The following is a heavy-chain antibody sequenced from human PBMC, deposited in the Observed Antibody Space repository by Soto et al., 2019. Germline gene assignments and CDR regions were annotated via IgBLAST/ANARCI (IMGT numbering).Heavy chain of an antibody. D-gene: IGHD3-10*01. CDR3: ARDSPYYDVSGSNYGMDF. V-gene: IGHV1-69*13. CDR1: RGTFSSYG. J-gene: IGHJ6*02. Sequence: ASVKVSCKASRGTFSSYGISWVRQAPGQGLEWMGGIIPIFGTANYAQKFQGRVTITADESTSTAYMELSSLRSEDTAVYYCARDSPYYDVSGSNYGMDFWGQGTTVTVSS. CDR2: IIPIFGTA.